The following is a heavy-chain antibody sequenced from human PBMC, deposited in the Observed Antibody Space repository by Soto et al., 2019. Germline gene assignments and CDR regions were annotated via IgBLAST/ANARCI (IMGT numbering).Heavy chain of an antibody. CDR3: ARDSPYCGGDCYSPWFDP. J-gene: IGHJ5*02. D-gene: IGHD2-21*02. V-gene: IGHV3-33*01. Sequence: QVQLVESGGGVVQPGRSLRLSCAASGFTFSSYGMHWVRQAPGKGLEWVAVIWYDGSNKYYADSVKGRFTISRDNSKNTLYLQMNSLRAEDTAVYYCARDSPYCGGDCYSPWFDPWGQRTLVTVSS. CDR1: GFTFSSYG. CDR2: IWYDGSNK.